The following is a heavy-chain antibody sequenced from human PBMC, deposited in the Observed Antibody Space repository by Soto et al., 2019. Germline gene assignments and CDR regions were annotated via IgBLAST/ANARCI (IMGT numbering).Heavy chain of an antibody. J-gene: IGHJ4*02. V-gene: IGHV4-59*01. CDR2: IYYSGST. Sequence: TSETLSLTCTVSGGSISSYYWSWIRQPPGKGLEWIGYIYYSGSTNYNPSLKSRVTISVDTSKNQFSLKLSSVTAADTAVYYCARVGYYGSGSYYGFDYWGQGTLVTVSS. CDR3: ARVGYYGSGSYYGFDY. CDR1: GGSISSYY. D-gene: IGHD3-10*01.